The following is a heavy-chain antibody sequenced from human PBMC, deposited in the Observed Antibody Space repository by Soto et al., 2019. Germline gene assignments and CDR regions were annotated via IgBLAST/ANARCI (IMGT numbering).Heavy chain of an antibody. Sequence: SETLSLTCTVSGGSMSSNYWTWIPQSPGKGLEWIGYIYYTGSTKYNPSLKSRVTISLDTSKNQFSLRLTSVTSADTAVYCCARGGSYGDFFDYWGQGAQVTVSS. CDR1: GGSMSSNY. D-gene: IGHD4-17*01. CDR3: ARGGSYGDFFDY. V-gene: IGHV4-59*01. CDR2: IYYTGST. J-gene: IGHJ4*02.